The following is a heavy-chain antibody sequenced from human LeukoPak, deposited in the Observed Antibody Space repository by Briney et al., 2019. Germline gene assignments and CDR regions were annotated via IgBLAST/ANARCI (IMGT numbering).Heavy chain of an antibody. CDR1: GFSLSTSGMR. CDR2: IDWDDDK. CDR3: ARIFSVGFDY. V-gene: IGHV2-70*17. Sequence: RQSGPTLVNPTQTLTLTCTFSGFSLSTSGMRVSWIRQPPGKALEWLARIDWDDDKFNSTSLKTRLTISKDTSKNQVVLTMTNMDPVDTATYYCARIFSVGFDYWGQGTLVTVSS. J-gene: IGHJ4*02. D-gene: IGHD3-3*02.